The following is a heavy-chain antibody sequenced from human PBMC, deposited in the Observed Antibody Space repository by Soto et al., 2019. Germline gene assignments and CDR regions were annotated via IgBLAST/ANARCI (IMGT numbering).Heavy chain of an antibody. CDR2: INPNSGGT. Sequence: ASVKVSCKASGYTFTGYYMHWVRQAPGQGLEWMGWINPNSGGTNYAQKFQGRVTMTRDTSISTAYMELSRLRSDDTAVYYCARFGYGSGSYPNWFDPWGQGTVVTVSS. D-gene: IGHD3-10*01. V-gene: IGHV1-2*02. CDR1: GYTFTGYY. J-gene: IGHJ5*02. CDR3: ARFGYGSGSYPNWFDP.